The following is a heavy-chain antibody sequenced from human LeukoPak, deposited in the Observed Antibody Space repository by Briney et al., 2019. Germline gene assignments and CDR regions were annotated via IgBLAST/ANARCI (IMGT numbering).Heavy chain of an antibody. CDR2: INHSGST. CDR3: ARVGKQWLVLRGWFDP. CDR1: GGSFSGYY. J-gene: IGHJ5*02. Sequence: SETLSLTCAVNGGSFSGYYWSWIRQPPGKGLEWIGEINHSGSTNYNPSLKSRVTISVDTPKNQFSLKLSSVTAADTAVYYCARVGKQWLVLRGWFDPWGQGTLVTVSS. V-gene: IGHV4-34*01. D-gene: IGHD6-19*01.